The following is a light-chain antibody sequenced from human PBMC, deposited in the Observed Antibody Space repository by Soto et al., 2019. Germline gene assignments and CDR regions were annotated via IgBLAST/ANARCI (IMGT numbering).Light chain of an antibody. CDR3: SSYAGSNGV. CDR2: EVS. J-gene: IGLJ1*01. CDR1: SSDVGGYNY. Sequence: QSVLTQPPSASGSPGQSVTISCTGTSSDVGGYNYVSWYQQHPGKAPKLMIYEVSKRPSGVPDRFSGSKSGNTASLAVSGLHADDEADYYFSSYAGSNGVFGTGTKVTV. V-gene: IGLV2-8*01.